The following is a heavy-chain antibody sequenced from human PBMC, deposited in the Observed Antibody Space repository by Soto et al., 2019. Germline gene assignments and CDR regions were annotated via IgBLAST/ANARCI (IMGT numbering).Heavy chain of an antibody. Sequence: SETLSLTCTVSGGSISSYYWSWIRQPPGKGLEWIGYIYYSGSTNYNPSLKSRVTISVDTSKNQFSLKLSSVTAADTAVYYCARDSTVRGLGYYYYGMAVWGQGTTVTVSS. V-gene: IGHV4-59*01. CDR1: GGSISSYY. J-gene: IGHJ6*02. D-gene: IGHD3-10*01. CDR3: ARDSTVRGLGYYYYGMAV. CDR2: IYYSGST.